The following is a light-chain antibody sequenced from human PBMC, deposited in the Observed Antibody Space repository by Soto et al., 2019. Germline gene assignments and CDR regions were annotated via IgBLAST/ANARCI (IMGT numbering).Light chain of an antibody. J-gene: IGKJ4*01. CDR2: EVS. V-gene: IGKV2D-29*01. Sequence: EIVMTQTPLSLSVTPGQSASISCRSSQTLLHSNGKSYLYWYLQKAGQAPQLLIYEVSKRFSGVPDRFSGSGAGTDFTLKSRRVEAEDVGVYYCLQSLQFPLTFGGGTKVEIK. CDR3: LQSLQFPLT. CDR1: QTLLHSNGKSY.